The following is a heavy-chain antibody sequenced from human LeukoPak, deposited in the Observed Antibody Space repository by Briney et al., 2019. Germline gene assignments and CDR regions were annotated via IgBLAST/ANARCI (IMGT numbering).Heavy chain of an antibody. CDR3: ASGGYCSSGSCYPNWFDP. Sequence: PSETLSLTCTVSGGSISSGGYYWSWIRQPPGEGLEWIGYVYYSGSTNYNPSLMSRVTISVDTSENQFSLRLSSVTAADTAVYYCASGGYCSSGSCYPNWFDPWGQGTLVTVSS. J-gene: IGHJ5*02. CDR2: VYYSGST. CDR1: GGSISSGGYY. D-gene: IGHD2-15*01. V-gene: IGHV4-61*08.